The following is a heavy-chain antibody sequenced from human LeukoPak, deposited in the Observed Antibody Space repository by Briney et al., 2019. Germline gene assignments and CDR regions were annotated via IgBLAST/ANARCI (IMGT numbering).Heavy chain of an antibody. CDR2: ISGSGGST. D-gene: IGHD5-18*01. V-gene: IGHV3-23*01. Sequence: GGSLRLSCAASRFTFSSYAMSWVRQAPGKGLEWVSAISGSGGSTYYADSLKGRFTISRDNSKNTLYLQMNSVRAEDTAVYYCAKGQLFVLGYWGQGTLVTVSS. J-gene: IGHJ4*02. CDR3: AKGQLFVLGY. CDR1: RFTFSSYA.